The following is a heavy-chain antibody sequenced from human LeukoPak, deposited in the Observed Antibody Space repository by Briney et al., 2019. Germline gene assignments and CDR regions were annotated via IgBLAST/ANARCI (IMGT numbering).Heavy chain of an antibody. D-gene: IGHD3-22*01. CDR2: INPNSGGT. CDR3: ARGPKFYYDTTDTQTDY. CDR1: GYSFTGYY. J-gene: IGHJ4*02. Sequence: ASVKVSCKASGYSFTGYYMHWVRQAPGQGLEWVGWINPNSGGTNYAQKFQGRVTMTRDTSISTAYMELSNLKSDDTAVYYCARGPKFYYDTTDTQTDYWGQGTLVTVSS. V-gene: IGHV1-2*02.